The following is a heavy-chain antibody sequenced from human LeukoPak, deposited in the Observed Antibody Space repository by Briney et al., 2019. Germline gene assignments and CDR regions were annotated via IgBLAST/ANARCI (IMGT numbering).Heavy chain of an antibody. D-gene: IGHD4-23*01. CDR2: IHTSGST. CDR1: DGSISNSF. V-gene: IGHV4-4*09. J-gene: IGHJ4*02. CDR3: ANSYDGKIVPFDN. Sequence: SETLSLTYTVPDGSISNSFWNWVRQPPGKGLEWIAYIHTSGSTNYNPAFKSRVTLSVDTSKSQFSLRLNSVTASDTAVYYCANSYDGKIVPFDNWGQGTLVTVSS.